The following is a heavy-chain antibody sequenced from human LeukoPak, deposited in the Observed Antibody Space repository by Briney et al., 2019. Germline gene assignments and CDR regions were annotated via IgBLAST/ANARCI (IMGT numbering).Heavy chain of an antibody. CDR1: GFTFSTFA. CDR3: ARASGSYNY. Sequence: GGSLRLSCEASGFTFSTFAMIWVRQAPGKGLEWVSSISSSSSYIYYADSVKGRFTISRDNAKNSLYLQMNSLRAEDTAVYYCARASGSYNYWGQGTLVTVSS. V-gene: IGHV3-21*01. D-gene: IGHD1-26*01. CDR2: ISSSSSYI. J-gene: IGHJ4*02.